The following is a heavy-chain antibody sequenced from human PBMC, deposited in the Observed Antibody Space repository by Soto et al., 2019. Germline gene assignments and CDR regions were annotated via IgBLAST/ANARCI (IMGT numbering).Heavy chain of an antibody. D-gene: IGHD5-12*01. V-gene: IGHV3-21*01. CDR3: ARDPHLGYNQIFDY. CDR2: ISSSSSYI. Sequence: PGGSLRLSCAASGFTLSSYSMNWVRQAPGKGLEWVSSISSSSSYIYYADSVKGRFTISRDNAKNSLYLQMNNLRAEDTAVYYCARDPHLGYNQIFDYWGQGTLVTVSS. J-gene: IGHJ4*02. CDR1: GFTLSSYS.